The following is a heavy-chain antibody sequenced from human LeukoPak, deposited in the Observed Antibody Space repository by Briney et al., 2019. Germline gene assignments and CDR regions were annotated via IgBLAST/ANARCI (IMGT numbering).Heavy chain of an antibody. CDR1: GFTFSSYS. CDR2: ISSSSSYI. Sequence: TGGSLRLSCAASGFTFSSYSMNWVRQAPGKGLEWVSSISSSSSYIYYADSVKGRFTISRDNAKNSLYLQMNSLRAEDTAVYYCARRRFGEFDAFDIWGQGTMVTVSS. CDR3: ARRRFGEFDAFDI. D-gene: IGHD3-10*01. J-gene: IGHJ3*02. V-gene: IGHV3-21*01.